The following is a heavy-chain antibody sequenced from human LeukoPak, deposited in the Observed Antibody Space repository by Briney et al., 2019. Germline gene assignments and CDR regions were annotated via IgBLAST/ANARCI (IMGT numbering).Heavy chain of an antibody. CDR2: IYYSGST. CDR3: ARQFRGDSSGYSWFDP. D-gene: IGHD3-22*01. V-gene: IGHV4-59*08. J-gene: IGHJ5*02. Sequence: RPSETLSLTCTVSGGSIGSYYWSWIRQTPGKGLEWIGYIYYSGSTNYNPSLKSRVTISVDTSKNQFSLKLSSVTAADTAVYYCARQFRGDSSGYSWFDPWGQGTLVTVSS. CDR1: GGSIGSYY.